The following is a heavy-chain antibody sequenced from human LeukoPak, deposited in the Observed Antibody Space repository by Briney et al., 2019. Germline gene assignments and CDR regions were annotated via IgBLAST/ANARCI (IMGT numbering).Heavy chain of an antibody. Sequence: GGSLRLSCAASGFTFSSYGMHWVRQAPGKGLEWVAVISYDGSNKYYADSVKGRFTISRDNSKNTLYLQMNSLRAEDTAVYYCAKALSRLLVGAFDIWGRGTMVTVSS. V-gene: IGHV3-30*18. CDR3: AKALSRLLVGAFDI. D-gene: IGHD2-2*01. CDR2: ISYDGSNK. J-gene: IGHJ3*02. CDR1: GFTFSSYG.